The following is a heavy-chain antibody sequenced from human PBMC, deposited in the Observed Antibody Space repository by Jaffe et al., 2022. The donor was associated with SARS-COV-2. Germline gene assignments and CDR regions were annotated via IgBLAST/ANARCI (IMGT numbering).Heavy chain of an antibody. J-gene: IGHJ4*02. CDR1: GFTFDDYA. V-gene: IGHV3-9*01. Sequence: EVQLVESGGGLVQPGRSLRLSCAASGFTFDDYAMHWVRQAPGKGLEWVSGISWNSGSIGYADSVKGRFTISRDNAKNSLYLQMNSLRAEDTALYYCAKDSLYSSLDYWGQGTLVTVSS. CDR3: AKDSLYSSLDY. D-gene: IGHD6-13*01. CDR2: ISWNSGSI.